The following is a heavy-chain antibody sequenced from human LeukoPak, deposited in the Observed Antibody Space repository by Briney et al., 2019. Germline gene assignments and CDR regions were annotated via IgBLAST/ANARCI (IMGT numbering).Heavy chain of an antibody. Sequence: PGGSLRLSCAASGFNFRSNGMYWVRQAPGKGLEWVAVIWYDGSKKYYGDSVKGRFTVSRDNSKNTLYLEMNSLRAEDTAVYYCARGGTSAAGIDYWGQGTLVTVSS. D-gene: IGHD6-13*01. CDR3: ARGGTSAAGIDY. CDR2: IWYDGSKK. J-gene: IGHJ4*02. V-gene: IGHV3-33*07. CDR1: GFNFRSNG.